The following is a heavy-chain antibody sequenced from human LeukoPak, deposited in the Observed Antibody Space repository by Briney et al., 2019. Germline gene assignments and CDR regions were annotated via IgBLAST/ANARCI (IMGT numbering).Heavy chain of an antibody. CDR1: GFTVSNNY. D-gene: IGHD6-13*01. J-gene: IGHJ3*02. CDR2: MYSGGST. CDR3: ARGLLTAALYAFDI. V-gene: IGHV3-66*01. Sequence: GGSLRLSCAASGFTVSNNYMTWVRQAPGKGLEWVSVMYSGGSTFYADSVKGRFIISRGNSKNTLYLQMNSLTAEDTAVYYCARGLLTAALYAFDIWGQGTMVTVSS.